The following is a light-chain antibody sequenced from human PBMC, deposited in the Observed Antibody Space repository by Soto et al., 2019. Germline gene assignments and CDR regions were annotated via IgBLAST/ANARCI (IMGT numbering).Light chain of an antibody. CDR1: QHISVS. CDR3: QQTFTTPHT. V-gene: IGKV1-39*01. J-gene: IGKJ2*01. CDR2: AAS. Sequence: DIRMTQSPSSLSASVGDRVTITCRASQHISVSLNWYQQKPGEAPKLLMYAASTLPSGVPSRFSGSGSGTDFTLTISSLQPGDFAFYYCQQTFTTPHTFGQGTKLEIK.